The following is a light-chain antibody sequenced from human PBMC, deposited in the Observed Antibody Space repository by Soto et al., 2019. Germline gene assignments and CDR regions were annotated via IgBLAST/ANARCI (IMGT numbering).Light chain of an antibody. J-gene: IGLJ2*01. CDR1: SSDVGGYNY. Sequence: QSVLTQPASVSGSPGQSITISCTGTSSDVGGYNYVSWYQQHPGKAPKLMIYDVSNRPSGVSNRFSGSKSGNTASLTISGLQAEDEADHYCSSYTSSSIVVFGGGTKLTVL. V-gene: IGLV2-14*01. CDR3: SSYTSSSIVV. CDR2: DVS.